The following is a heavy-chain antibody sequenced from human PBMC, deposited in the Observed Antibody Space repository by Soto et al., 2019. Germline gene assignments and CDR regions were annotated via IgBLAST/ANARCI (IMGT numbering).Heavy chain of an antibody. CDR2: ISYDGRNK. V-gene: IGHV3-30*04. J-gene: IGHJ4*02. D-gene: IGHD2-2*01. Sequence: PGGSLRLSCAACGFTFSSYSIHWVRQAPCKGLEWVAVISYDGRNKYYAESVKGRFTISRDNSKNTLYLQMNSLRAEDTAVYYCAREEIILVVGPFDYWGQGTLVTVYS. CDR1: GFTFSSYS. CDR3: AREEIILVVGPFDY.